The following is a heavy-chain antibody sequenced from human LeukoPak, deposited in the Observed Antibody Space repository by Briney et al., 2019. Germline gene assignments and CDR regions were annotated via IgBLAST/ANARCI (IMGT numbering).Heavy chain of an antibody. Sequence: GGSLRLSCAASGFTFDDYAMHWVRHAPGKGLEWVSGISWNSGSIGYADSVKGRFTISRDNAKNSLYLQMNSLRAEDTALYYCAKDITGNYYDSTNFDYWGQGTLVTVSS. D-gene: IGHD3-22*01. CDR2: ISWNSGSI. J-gene: IGHJ4*02. V-gene: IGHV3-9*01. CDR1: GFTFDDYA. CDR3: AKDITGNYYDSTNFDY.